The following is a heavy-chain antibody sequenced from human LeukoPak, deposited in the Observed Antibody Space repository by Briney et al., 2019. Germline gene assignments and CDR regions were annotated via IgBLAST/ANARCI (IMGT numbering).Heavy chain of an antibody. D-gene: IGHD3-9*01. J-gene: IGHJ4*02. Sequence: GGSLRLSCAASGFSLSSYWMTWVRQAPGKGLVWVSRINSDGSSTSYADSVKGRFTISRDNAKNTLYLQMNSLRAEDTAVYYCARGGGEDYDILTGYYPFDYWGQGTLVTVSS. CDR1: GFSLSSYW. CDR3: ARGGGEDYDILTGYYPFDY. V-gene: IGHV3-74*01. CDR2: INSDGSST.